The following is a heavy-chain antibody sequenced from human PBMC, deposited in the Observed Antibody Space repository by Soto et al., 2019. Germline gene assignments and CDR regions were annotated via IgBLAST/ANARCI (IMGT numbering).Heavy chain of an antibody. CDR1: GYTFTSYD. V-gene: IGHV1-8*01. D-gene: IGHD1-26*01. CDR2: MNPNSGNT. CDR3: ARADGSYSRFYFDY. Sequence: ASVKVSCKASGYTFTSYDINWVRQATGQGLEWMGWMNPNSGNTGYAQKFQGRVTMTRNTSISTAYMELSSLRSGDTAVYYCARADGSYSRFYFDYWGQGTLVTVSS. J-gene: IGHJ4*02.